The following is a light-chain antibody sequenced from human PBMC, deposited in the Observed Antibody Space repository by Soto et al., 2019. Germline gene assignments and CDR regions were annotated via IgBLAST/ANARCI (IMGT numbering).Light chain of an antibody. J-gene: IGLJ3*02. Sequence: QAVVTQPASVSGSPGQSITISCNETSSDIGGYNYVSWYQQHPGKAPKLMIYEVSNRPSGVSNRFSGSKSGNTASLTISGLQAEDEADYYCSSYTRVFGGGTKLTVL. CDR2: EVS. V-gene: IGLV2-14*01. CDR1: SSDIGGYNY. CDR3: SSYTRV.